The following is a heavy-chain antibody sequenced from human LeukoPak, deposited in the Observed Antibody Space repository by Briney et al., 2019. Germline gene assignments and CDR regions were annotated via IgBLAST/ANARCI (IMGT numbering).Heavy chain of an antibody. CDR2: IKQDGSEK. CDR3: ARDRPLYYYGSGPLSGMDV. Sequence: GGSLRLSCAASGFTFSSYWMSWVRQAPGKGLEWVANIKQDGSEKYYVDSVKGRFTISRDNAKNSLYLQMNSLRAEDTAVYYCARDRPLYYYGSGPLSGMDVWGQGTTVTVPS. J-gene: IGHJ6*02. V-gene: IGHV3-7*01. CDR1: GFTFSSYW. D-gene: IGHD3-10*01.